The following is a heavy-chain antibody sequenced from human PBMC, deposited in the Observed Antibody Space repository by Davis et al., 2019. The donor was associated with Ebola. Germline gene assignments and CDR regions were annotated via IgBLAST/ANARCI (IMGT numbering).Heavy chain of an antibody. V-gene: IGHV1-2*02. Sequence: ASVKVSCKASGYTFTSYGISWVRQAPGQGLAWMGWINPNSGGTNYAQKFQGRVTMTRDTSISTAYMELSRLRSDDTAVYYCARDQDPWIVGATKGYFDYWGQGTLVTVSS. J-gene: IGHJ4*02. D-gene: IGHD1-26*01. CDR1: GYTFTSYG. CDR2: INPNSGGT. CDR3: ARDQDPWIVGATKGYFDY.